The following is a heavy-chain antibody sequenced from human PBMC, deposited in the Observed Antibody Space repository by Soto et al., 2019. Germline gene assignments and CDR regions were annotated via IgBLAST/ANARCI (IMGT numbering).Heavy chain of an antibody. J-gene: IGHJ4*02. CDR3: ARRWGTSFDF. Sequence: QVQLQESGPGLVKPSETLSLTCTVSGGSISSYYWSWIRQPPGKGLEWIGYIYYSGSTNYNPSLTRRVTISVDTSKNHFSLKMSSVTAADTAVYYCARRWGTSFDFWGQGTLVTVSS. D-gene: IGHD7-27*01. CDR1: GGSISSYY. V-gene: IGHV4-59*01. CDR2: IYYSGST.